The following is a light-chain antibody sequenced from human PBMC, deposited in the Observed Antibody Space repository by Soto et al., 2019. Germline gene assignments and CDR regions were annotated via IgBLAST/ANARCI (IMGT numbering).Light chain of an antibody. CDR2: AAS. J-gene: IGKJ2*01. V-gene: IGKV1-8*01. CDR1: QGISSY. CDR3: PPYYSYPPYT. Sequence: AIRMTQSPSSLSASTGDRVTITCRASQGISSYLAWYQQKPGKAPKLLIYAASTLQSGVPSRFSGSGSGTDFPLTLSCLQSEDFAPYYCPPYYSYPPYTFGQGTKLEIK.